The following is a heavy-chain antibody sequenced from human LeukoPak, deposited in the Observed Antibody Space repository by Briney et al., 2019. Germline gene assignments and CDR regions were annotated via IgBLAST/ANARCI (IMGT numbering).Heavy chain of an antibody. Sequence: SETRSLTCTVSGGSISSYYWSWIRQPAGKGLEWIGRIYTSGSTNYNPSLKSRVTMSVDTSKNQFSLKLSSVTAADTAVYYCAREVGVVPAAQGSYFDYWGQGTLVTVSS. J-gene: IGHJ4*02. CDR2: IYTSGST. V-gene: IGHV4-4*07. CDR1: GGSISSYY. D-gene: IGHD2-2*01. CDR3: AREVGVVPAAQGSYFDY.